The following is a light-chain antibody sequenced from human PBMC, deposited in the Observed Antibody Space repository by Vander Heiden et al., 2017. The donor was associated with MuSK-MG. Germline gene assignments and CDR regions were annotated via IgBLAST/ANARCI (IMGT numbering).Light chain of an antibody. Sequence: IVMTQSPLSLPVTPGEPASISCRAGQSLLQSNGNDYLDWFLQRPGQSPQLLIYLGSNRASGVPDRFSGSGSGTDFTLKISRVEAEDVGVYFCMQSLQTPWTFGQGTKVEVK. CDR1: QSLLQSNGNDY. CDR3: MQSLQTPWT. V-gene: IGKV2-28*01. J-gene: IGKJ1*01. CDR2: LGS.